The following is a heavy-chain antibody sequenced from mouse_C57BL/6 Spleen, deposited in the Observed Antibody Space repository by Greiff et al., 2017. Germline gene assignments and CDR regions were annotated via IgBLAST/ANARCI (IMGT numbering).Heavy chain of an antibody. J-gene: IGHJ4*01. CDR2: IDPEDDET. D-gene: IGHD2-5*01. CDR1: GFNIKDYY. Sequence: VQLQQSGAELVKPGASVKLSCTASGFNIKDYYMHWVKQRTEQGLEWIGRIDPEDDETKYAPKFQGKATITADTSSNTAYLQLSSLTSEDTAVYYCASSYYSNPMDYWGQGTSVTVSS. CDR3: ASSYYSNPMDY. V-gene: IGHV14-2*01.